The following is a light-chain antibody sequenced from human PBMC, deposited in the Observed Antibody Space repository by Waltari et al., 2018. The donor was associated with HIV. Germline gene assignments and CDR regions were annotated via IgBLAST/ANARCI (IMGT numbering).Light chain of an antibody. CDR1: DSNIGTNA. J-gene: IGLJ2*01. V-gene: IGLV1-44*01. Sequence: QSVPTQPPSMSGTPGQRVTISCSGSDSNIGTNAVRWYKQVPGTAPKLLIYEDNQRPSGVPGRFSGSKSDTAASLAITGLLSEDEADYYCASWDDSLDGLVFGGGTKLTVL. CDR2: EDN. CDR3: ASWDDSLDGLV.